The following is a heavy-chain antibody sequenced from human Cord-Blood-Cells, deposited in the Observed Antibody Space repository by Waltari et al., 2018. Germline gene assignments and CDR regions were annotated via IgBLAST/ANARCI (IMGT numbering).Heavy chain of an antibody. D-gene: IGHD2-15*01. J-gene: IGHJ3*02. Sequence: QVQLQESGPGLVKPSETLSLICTVSGGSISSYYWSWIRQPPGKGLEWIGYIYYSGSTNYNPSLKSRVTISVDTSKNQFSLKLSSVTAADTAVYYCARHYCSGGSCFDIWGQGTMVTVSS. CDR3: ARHYCSGGSCFDI. V-gene: IGHV4-59*08. CDR1: GGSISSYY. CDR2: IYYSGST.